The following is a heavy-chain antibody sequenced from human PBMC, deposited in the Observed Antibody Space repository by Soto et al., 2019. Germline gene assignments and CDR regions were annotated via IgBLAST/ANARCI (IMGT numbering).Heavy chain of an antibody. Sequence: SETLSLTCTVSVGSIRTYYLNWIRQPPGKGLEWIGYMYYGGSTNYNPSLKSRVTVSGDTSKNDFSLKLTSVTAADTAVYYCARSTGYGDSYFDYWGRGTLVTVSS. D-gene: IGHD4-17*01. J-gene: IGHJ4*02. CDR3: ARSTGYGDSYFDY. CDR2: MYYGGST. CDR1: VGSIRTYY. V-gene: IGHV4-59*01.